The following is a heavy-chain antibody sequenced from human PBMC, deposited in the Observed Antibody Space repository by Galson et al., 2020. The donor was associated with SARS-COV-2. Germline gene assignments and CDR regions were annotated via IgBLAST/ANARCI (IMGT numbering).Heavy chain of an antibody. CDR2: ISYDGSNK. Sequence: GESLKISCAASGFTFSSYGMHWVRQAPGKGLEWVAVISYDGSNKYYADSVKGRFTISRDNSKNTLYLQMNSLRAEDTAVYYCAKGARGGYYYGMDVWGQGTTVTVSS. J-gene: IGHJ6*02. CDR1: GFTFSSYG. V-gene: IGHV3-30*18. CDR3: AKGARGGYYYGMDV. D-gene: IGHD5-12*01.